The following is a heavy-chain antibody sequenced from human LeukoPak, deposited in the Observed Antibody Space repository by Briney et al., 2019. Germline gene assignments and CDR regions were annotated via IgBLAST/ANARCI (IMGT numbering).Heavy chain of an antibody. V-gene: IGHV3-23*01. CDR1: GFTFSDYY. D-gene: IGHD3-9*01. CDR3: AIDSHSFDWLSYMDV. Sequence: GGSLRLSCAASGFTFSDYYMSWIRQAPGKGLEWVAAISGSRSTYYADSVKGRFTISRDNSENALYLQVNSLRAEDTAVYYCAIDSHSFDWLSYMDVWGKGTAVTVSS. J-gene: IGHJ6*03. CDR2: ISGSRST.